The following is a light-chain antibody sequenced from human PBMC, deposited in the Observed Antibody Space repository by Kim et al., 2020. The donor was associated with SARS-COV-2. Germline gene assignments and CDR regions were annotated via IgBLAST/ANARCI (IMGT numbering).Light chain of an antibody. V-gene: IGKV3-20*01. CDR1: QSVSSSY. CDR2: GAS. J-gene: IGKJ2*01. Sequence: SPGESATLSCRASQSVSSSYLDWCQQKPGQAPRLLIHGASSRATGIPDRFSGSGSGTDFSLTISRLGPEDFAVYYCQQYGSSPRTFGQGTKLEI. CDR3: QQYGSSPRT.